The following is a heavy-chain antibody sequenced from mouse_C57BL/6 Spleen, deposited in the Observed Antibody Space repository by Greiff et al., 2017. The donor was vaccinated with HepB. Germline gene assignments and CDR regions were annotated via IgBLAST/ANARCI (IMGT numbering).Heavy chain of an antibody. V-gene: IGHV1-15*01. CDR2: IDPETGGT. J-gene: IGHJ2*01. CDR1: GYTFTDYE. Sequence: VKLQESGAELVRPRASVTLSCKTSGYTFTDYEMHWVKQTTVHGLEWIGAIDPETGGTAYNQKFKGKAILTADKSSSTAYMELRSLTSEDSAVYYCTRGRYWSQGTTPTISP. CDR3: TRGRY.